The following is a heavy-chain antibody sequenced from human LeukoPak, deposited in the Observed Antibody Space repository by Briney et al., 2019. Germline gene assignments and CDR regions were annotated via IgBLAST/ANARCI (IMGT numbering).Heavy chain of an antibody. CDR3: ARWGTY. J-gene: IGHJ4*02. V-gene: IGHV4-61*01. D-gene: IGHD7-27*01. CDR2: IHYSVTT. CDR1: GGSVSSGTYF. Sequence: SETLSLTCTVSGGSVSSGTYFWTWVRQPPGKGLEWIGHIHYSVTTNYNPSLKSRVTMSLDTSKNQFSLKLTSVTAADTAIYFCARWGTYRGQGILVTVSS.